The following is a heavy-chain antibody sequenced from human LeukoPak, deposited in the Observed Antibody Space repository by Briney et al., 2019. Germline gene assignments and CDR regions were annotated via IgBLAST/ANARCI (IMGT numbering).Heavy chain of an antibody. Sequence: SETLSLTCAVSGYSISSGYYWCWIQQPPWERLEGIGSIYHSGSTYYNPSLKSRVTISVDTSKNQFSLKLSSVTAADTAVYYCARRDYYVSSGFAFDIWGQGTMVTVSS. CDR3: ARRDYYVSSGFAFDI. V-gene: IGHV4-38-2*01. CDR2: IYHSGST. J-gene: IGHJ3*02. CDR1: GYSISSGYY. D-gene: IGHD3-22*01.